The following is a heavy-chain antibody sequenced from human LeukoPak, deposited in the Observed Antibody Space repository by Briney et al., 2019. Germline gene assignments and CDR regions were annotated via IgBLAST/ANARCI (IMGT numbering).Heavy chain of an antibody. CDR1: GGSISSGGYY. CDR2: IYYSGST. Sequence: SETLSLTCTVSGGSISSGGYYWSWIRQHPGKGLEWIGYIYYSGSTYYNPSLKSRVTISVDTSKNQFSLKLSSVTAADTAVYYCARDVPTDFWSGHDAFDIWGQGTMVTVSS. CDR3: ARDVPTDFWSGHDAFDI. V-gene: IGHV4-31*03. J-gene: IGHJ3*02. D-gene: IGHD3-3*01.